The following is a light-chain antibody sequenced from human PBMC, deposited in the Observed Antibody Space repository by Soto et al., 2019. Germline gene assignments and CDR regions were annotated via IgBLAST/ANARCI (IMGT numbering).Light chain of an antibody. CDR1: QSISTY. Sequence: EIQMTQSPSTLSASVGDRVTITCRASQSISTYLAWYQQKPGKAAELLIYRASSLESGVPSRFSGHGSGTEFNLTIRSLQPDYFEAYYCQHDDSYPLTFGGGTKVEVK. CDR3: QHDDSYPLT. V-gene: IGKV1-5*03. J-gene: IGKJ4*01. CDR2: RAS.